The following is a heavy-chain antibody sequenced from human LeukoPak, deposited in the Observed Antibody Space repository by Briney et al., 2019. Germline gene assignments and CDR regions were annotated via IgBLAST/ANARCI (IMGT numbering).Heavy chain of an antibody. CDR1: GYSFTSYW. Sequence: GESLKISCKGSGYSFTSYWISWVRQMPGKGLEWMGRIDPSDSYTNYSPSFQGHVTISADKSISTAYLQWSSLKASDTAMYYCARHGAASGYEIMSFDPWGQGTLVTVSS. V-gene: IGHV5-10-1*01. CDR3: ARHGAASGYEIMSFDP. CDR2: IDPSDSYT. J-gene: IGHJ5*02. D-gene: IGHD5-12*01.